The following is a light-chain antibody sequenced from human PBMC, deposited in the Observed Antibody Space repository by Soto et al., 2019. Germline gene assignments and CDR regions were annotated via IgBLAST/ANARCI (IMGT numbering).Light chain of an antibody. CDR2: GAS. Sequence: ETVMTQSPATLSVSPGERATLSCRASQSISSNLAWYQQKPGQAPRLLMYGASTRATGIPARFSGSESGTEFTLIISSLQSEDFAVYYCQQYNTWPPAFGQGTKVEIK. V-gene: IGKV3-15*01. CDR1: QSISSN. J-gene: IGKJ1*01. CDR3: QQYNTWPPA.